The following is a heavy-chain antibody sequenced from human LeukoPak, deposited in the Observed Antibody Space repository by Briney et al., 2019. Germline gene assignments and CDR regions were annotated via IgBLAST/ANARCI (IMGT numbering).Heavy chain of an antibody. CDR1: GFTFSSYA. Sequence: PGGSLRLSCAASGFTFSSYAMSWVRQAPGKGLEWVSAISGSGGSTYYADSVKGRFTISRDNSKNTLYLQMNSLRAEDTAVYYCARDWGSVIVGGIDYWGQGTLVTVSS. V-gene: IGHV3-23*01. CDR2: ISGSGGST. D-gene: IGHD1-26*01. J-gene: IGHJ4*02. CDR3: ARDWGSVIVGGIDY.